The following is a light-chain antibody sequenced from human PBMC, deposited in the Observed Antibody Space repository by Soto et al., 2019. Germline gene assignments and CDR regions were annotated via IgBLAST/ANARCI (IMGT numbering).Light chain of an antibody. V-gene: IGLV3-21*04. CDR3: QVWDTSSDHYV. CDR2: YDN. J-gene: IGLJ1*01. CDR1: RIGRKS. Sequence: SYELTQPPSESVAPGETASISCGGDRIGRKSVHWYQQKPGQAPVLVMYYDNDRPSEIPERFSGFSSGNTATLDISGVEAGDEADYYCQVWDTSSDHYVFGPGTKLTVL.